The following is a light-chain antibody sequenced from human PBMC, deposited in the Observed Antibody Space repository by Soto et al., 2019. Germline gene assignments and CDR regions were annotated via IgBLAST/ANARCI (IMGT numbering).Light chain of an antibody. CDR2: DIS. Sequence: EIVLTQSPATLSLSPGERATLSCRASQSVKNYLAWYKQKPGQAPRLLIYDISNRATGIPARFSGSGSGADFTLTISSLEAEDFAVYYCQQRNNWPWLTFGGGTRVEIK. J-gene: IGKJ4*01. V-gene: IGKV3-11*01. CDR1: QSVKNY. CDR3: QQRNNWPWLT.